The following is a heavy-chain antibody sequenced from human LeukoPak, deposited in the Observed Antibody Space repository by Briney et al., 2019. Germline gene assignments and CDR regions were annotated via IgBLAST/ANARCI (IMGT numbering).Heavy chain of an antibody. D-gene: IGHD3-10*01. CDR3: ASNLASSFHI. CDR2: IKEDGSEK. J-gene: IGHJ3*02. V-gene: IGHV3-7*01. CDR1: GFIFSSYW. Sequence: GGSLRLSCVASGFIFSSYWMSWVRQTPGKGLEWVANIKEDGSEKYYVDSVKGRFTISRDNAKNSLYLQMSSLRVEDTAIYYCASNLASSFHIWGQGKMVIVSS.